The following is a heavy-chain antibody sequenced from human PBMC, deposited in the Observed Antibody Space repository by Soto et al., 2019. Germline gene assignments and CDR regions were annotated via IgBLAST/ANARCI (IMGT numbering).Heavy chain of an antibody. CDR1: GGSISSSSYY. CDR3: ARPAIAAAVSSWFDP. V-gene: IGHV4-39*01. CDR2: IYYSGRT. Sequence: QLQLQESGPGLVKPSETLSLTCNVSGGSISSSSYYWGWIRQPPGKGLEWIGSIYYSGRTYYNPSLKSRVTITVDTSKNQCTLKLSSVTAADTAVDYCARPAIAAAVSSWFDPWGQGTLVTVS. D-gene: IGHD6-13*01. J-gene: IGHJ5*02.